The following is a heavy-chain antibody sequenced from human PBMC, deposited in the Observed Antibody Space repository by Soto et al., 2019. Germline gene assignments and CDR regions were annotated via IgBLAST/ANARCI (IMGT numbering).Heavy chain of an antibody. CDR1: GGSVSSDSYY. CDR2: IYHIGST. CDR3: ERDHYCSGGTCYSPYGMDV. Sequence: DTLSLPCPVSGGSVSSDSYYWSWIRQPPGKGLEWIGQIYHIGSTNYNPALESRITISIDTPKNQFSLKLSSVTAADTAVYFCERDHYCSGGTCYSPYGMDVWGQGTTVTVSS. V-gene: IGHV4-61*01. J-gene: IGHJ6*02. D-gene: IGHD2-15*01.